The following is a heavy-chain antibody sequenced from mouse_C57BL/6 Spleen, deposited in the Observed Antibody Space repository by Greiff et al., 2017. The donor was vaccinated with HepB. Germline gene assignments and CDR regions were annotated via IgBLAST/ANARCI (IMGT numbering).Heavy chain of an antibody. D-gene: IGHD2-4*01. CDR2: LWSGGST. Sequence: QVQLQQSGPGLVQPSQSLSITCTVSGFSLTSYGVHWVRQSPGKGLEWLGVLWSGGSTDYNAAFISRLSLSKDNSKSQVFFKMNSLQADDTAIYYCATDDYDGGGYFDYWGQGTTLTVSS. CDR3: ATDDYDGGGYFDY. CDR1: GFSLTSYG. V-gene: IGHV2-2*01. J-gene: IGHJ2*01.